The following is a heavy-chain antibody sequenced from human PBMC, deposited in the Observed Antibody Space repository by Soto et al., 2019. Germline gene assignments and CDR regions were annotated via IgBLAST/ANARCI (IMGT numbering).Heavy chain of an antibody. Sequence: PSETLSLTCTVSGGSISSYYWSWIRQPPGKGLEWIGYIHYTGSTNYNPSLESRVTISKDTSNNRFSLKLTSVTAADTAVYYCAKTNYYGSGSSAKYYFDHWGQGTLVTVSS. CDR2: IHYTGST. CDR1: GGSISSYY. V-gene: IGHV4-59*08. J-gene: IGHJ4*02. CDR3: AKTNYYGSGSSAKYYFDH. D-gene: IGHD3-10*01.